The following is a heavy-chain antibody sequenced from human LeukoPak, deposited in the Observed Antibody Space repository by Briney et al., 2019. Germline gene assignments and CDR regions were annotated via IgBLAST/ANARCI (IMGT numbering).Heavy chain of an antibody. CDR1: GFTFSSYG. CDR2: IRYDGSNK. D-gene: IGHD2-2*02. CDR3: AKDRMPAAIHDWFDP. Sequence: GGSLRHSCAASGFTFSSYGMHWVRQAPGKGLEWVAFIRYDGSNKYYADSVKGRFTISRDNSKNTLYLQMNSLRAEDTAVYYCAKDRMPAAIHDWFDPWGQGTLVTVSS. V-gene: IGHV3-30*02. J-gene: IGHJ5*02.